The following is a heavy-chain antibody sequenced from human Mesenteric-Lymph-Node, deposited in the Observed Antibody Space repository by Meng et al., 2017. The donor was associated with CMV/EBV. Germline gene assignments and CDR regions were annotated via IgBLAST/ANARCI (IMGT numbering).Heavy chain of an antibody. V-gene: IGHV3-74*01. J-gene: IGHJ4*02. CDR3: ARDRYYGSGSYVVDY. CDR1: GLSFSSYW. Sequence: GLSFSSYWMHWVRQAPGKGPVWISRIHSDGSITSHADSVKGRFTISRDNAKNTLYLQMNSLRAEDTAVYYCARDRYYGSGSYVVDYWGQGTLVTVSS. CDR2: IHSDGSIT. D-gene: IGHD3-10*01.